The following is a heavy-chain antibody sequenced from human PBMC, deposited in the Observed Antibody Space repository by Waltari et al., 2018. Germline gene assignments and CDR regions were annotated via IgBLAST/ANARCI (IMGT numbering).Heavy chain of an antibody. D-gene: IGHD3-22*01. CDR1: GFSFRSFG. V-gene: IGHV3-23*01. CDR3: ARVHSLGQYDTSGAESNFDH. CDR2: IGAVTST. J-gene: IGHJ4*02. Sequence: EVQLLESGGGLVQPGGSLSLSCAASGFSFRSFGMSCVRQAPGKGLEWVSAIGAVTSTYYADSVKGRFTISRDNSKNMLFLQMNSLRAEDTAIYYCARVHSLGQYDTSGAESNFDHWGQGALVTVSS.